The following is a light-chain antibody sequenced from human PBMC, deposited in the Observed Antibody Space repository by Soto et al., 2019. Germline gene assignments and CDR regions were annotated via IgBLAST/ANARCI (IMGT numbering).Light chain of an antibody. CDR1: SSDVGGYNY. CDR2: DVT. CDR3: SSYTSSSTPYV. V-gene: IGLV2-14*01. J-gene: IGLJ1*01. Sequence: QSALSHPASVSGSPGQSITISCTGTSSDVGGYNYVSWYQQHPGKAPKLIIYDVTNRPSGVSNRFSGSKSGNTASLTIFGLQAEDEAAYYCSSYTSSSTPYVFGTGTKVTVL.